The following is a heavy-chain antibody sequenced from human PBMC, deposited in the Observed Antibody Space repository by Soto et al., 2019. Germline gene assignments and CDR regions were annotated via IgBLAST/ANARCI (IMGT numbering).Heavy chain of an antibody. CDR2: IVVGSGNT. CDR3: ARARGLSWYNWFDP. D-gene: IGHD6-13*01. CDR1: GFTFTSSA. V-gene: IGHV1-58*01. J-gene: IGHJ5*02. Sequence: SVKVSCKASGFTFTSSAVQWVRQARGQRLEWIGWIVVGSGNTNYAQKFQERVTITRDMSTSTAYMELSSLRSEDTAVYYCARARGLSWYNWFDPWGQGSPVTVSS.